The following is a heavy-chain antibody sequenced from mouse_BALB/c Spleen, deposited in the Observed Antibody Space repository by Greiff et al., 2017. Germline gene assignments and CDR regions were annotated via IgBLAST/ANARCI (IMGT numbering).Heavy chain of an antibody. J-gene: IGHJ4*01. CDR2: IWGDGST. V-gene: IGHV2-6-7*01. D-gene: IGHD1-1*01. Sequence: QVQLKESGPGLVAPSQSLSITCTVSGFSLTGYGVNWVRQPPGKGLEWLGMIWGDGSTDYNSALKSRLSISKDNSKSQVFLKMNSLQTDDTARYYCARDLAVVARAMDYWGQGTSVTVSS. CDR1: GFSLTGYG. CDR3: ARDLAVVARAMDY.